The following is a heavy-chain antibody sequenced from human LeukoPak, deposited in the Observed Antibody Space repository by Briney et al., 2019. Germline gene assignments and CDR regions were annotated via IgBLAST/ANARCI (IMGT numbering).Heavy chain of an antibody. D-gene: IGHD2-15*01. CDR1: GGSFSGYY. CDR3: ARIALSGGNRYYDGMDV. V-gene: IGHV4-34*01. Sequence: PSETLSLTCAVYGGSFSGYYWSWIRQPPGKGLEWIGEINHSGSTNYNPSLKSRVTISVDTSKNQFSLKLSSVTAADTAVYYCARIALSGGNRYYDGMDVWGQGTTVTVSS. J-gene: IGHJ6*02. CDR2: INHSGST.